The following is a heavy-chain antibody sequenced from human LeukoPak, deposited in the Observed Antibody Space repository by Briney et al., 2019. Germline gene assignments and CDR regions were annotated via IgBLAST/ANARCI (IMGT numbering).Heavy chain of an antibody. V-gene: IGHV1-8*01. D-gene: IGHD6-13*01. CDR3: ATAFRGFGSSSWYYFDY. J-gene: IGHJ4*02. CDR1: GYTFTSYD. CDR2: MNPISGNT. Sequence: ASVKVSCKASGYTFTSYDINWVRQATGQGLECRGWMNPISGNTGYAQKFQGRVTMTRNTSISTAYMELSSLRSEDTAVYYYATAFRGFGSSSWYYFDYWGQGTLVAVSS.